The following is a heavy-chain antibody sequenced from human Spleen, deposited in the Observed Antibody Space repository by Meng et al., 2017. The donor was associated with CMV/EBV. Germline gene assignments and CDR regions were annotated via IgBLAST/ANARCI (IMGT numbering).Heavy chain of an antibody. CDR2: FNHGGST. J-gene: IGHJ4*02. Sequence: SQTLSLTCAVYGGSFSGYSWSWIRQPPGKGLEWIGDFNHGGSTSYNVSLKSRVTISVDTSKNQFSLKLSSVTAADTAVYYCARGKYDSSGFDYWGQGTLVTVSS. CDR1: GGSFSGYS. V-gene: IGHV4-34*01. D-gene: IGHD3-22*01. CDR3: ARGKYDSSGFDY.